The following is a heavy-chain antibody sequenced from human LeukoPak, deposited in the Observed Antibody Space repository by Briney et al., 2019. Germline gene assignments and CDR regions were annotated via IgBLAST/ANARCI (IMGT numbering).Heavy chain of an antibody. Sequence: QPGGSLRLSCAASGFTFSSYAMHWVRQAPGKGLEWVAVISYDGSNKYYADSVKGRFTISRDNAKNSLYLQMNSLRAEDTAVYFCARVGWSQEGAFDIWGQGTMVTVSS. CDR2: ISYDGSNK. V-gene: IGHV3-30*04. CDR3: ARVGWSQEGAFDI. CDR1: GFTFSSYA. J-gene: IGHJ3*02.